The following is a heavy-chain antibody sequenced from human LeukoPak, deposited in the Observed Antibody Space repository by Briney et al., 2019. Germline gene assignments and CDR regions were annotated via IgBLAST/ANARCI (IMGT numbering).Heavy chain of an antibody. CDR1: GFTFSSYA. CDR2: ISGSGGST. CDR3: AKLPRYDYVWGSYLDY. V-gene: IGHV3-23*01. J-gene: IGHJ4*02. Sequence: PGGSLRLSCAASGFTFSSYAMSWVRQAPGKGLEWVSAISGSGGSTYYADSVKGRFTISRDSSKNTLYLQMNSLRAEDTAVYYCAKLPRYDYVWGSYLDYWGQGTLVTVSS. D-gene: IGHD3-16*02.